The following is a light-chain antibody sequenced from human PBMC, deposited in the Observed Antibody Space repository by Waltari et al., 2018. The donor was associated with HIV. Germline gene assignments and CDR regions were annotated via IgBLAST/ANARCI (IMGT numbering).Light chain of an antibody. CDR2: AVS. Sequence: QSALTQPASVSGSPGQSITISCTGTSSDVGGYNYVSWYQQHPGKAPKLMIYAVSNRPSGVSNRFSRPKSGNTASLSISGLQAEDEADYYCSSYTSSRSYVFGTGTRVTV. V-gene: IGLV2-14*03. J-gene: IGLJ1*01. CDR3: SSYTSSRSYV. CDR1: SSDVGGYNY.